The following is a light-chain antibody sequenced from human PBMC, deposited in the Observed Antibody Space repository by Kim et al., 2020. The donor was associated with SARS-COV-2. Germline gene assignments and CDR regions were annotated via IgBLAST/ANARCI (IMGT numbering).Light chain of an antibody. V-gene: IGKV3-20*01. CDR2: GTS. Sequence: LLPGEAATLSCRASQTITRSSLGWYQQKPGQAPRLLIYGTSTRATGIPDRFSGSGSGTDFSLTISRLEAEDSAVFYCQHYGSSLWTFGQGTKLEI. J-gene: IGKJ1*01. CDR3: QHYGSSLWT. CDR1: QTITRSS.